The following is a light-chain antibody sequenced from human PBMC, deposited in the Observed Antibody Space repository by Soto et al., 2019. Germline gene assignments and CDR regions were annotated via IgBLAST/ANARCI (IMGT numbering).Light chain of an antibody. Sequence: QSALTQPRSVSGSPGQSVTISCTGTSSDVGGYNYVSWYQQHPGKAPKLMIYDVSKRPSGVPDRFSGSKSGNTASLTISGLQAEDEADYYCCSYAGSSNWVFGGGTKVTVL. CDR2: DVS. CDR1: SSDVGGYNY. J-gene: IGLJ3*02. V-gene: IGLV2-11*01. CDR3: CSYAGSSNWV.